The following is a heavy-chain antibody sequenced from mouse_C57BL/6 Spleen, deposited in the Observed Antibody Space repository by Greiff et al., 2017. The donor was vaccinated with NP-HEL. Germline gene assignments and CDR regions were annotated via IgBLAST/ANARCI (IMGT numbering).Heavy chain of an antibody. J-gene: IGHJ1*03. V-gene: IGHV1-64*01. CDR3: ARHHYGYDGWYFDV. Sequence: QVQLQQPGAELVKPGASVKLSCKASGYTFTSYWMHWVKQRPGQGLEWIGMIHPNSGSTNYNEKFKSKATLTVDKSSSTAYMQLSSLTSEDSAVYYCARHHYGYDGWYFDVWGTGTTVTVSS. CDR2: IHPNSGST. CDR1: GYTFTSYW. D-gene: IGHD2-2*01.